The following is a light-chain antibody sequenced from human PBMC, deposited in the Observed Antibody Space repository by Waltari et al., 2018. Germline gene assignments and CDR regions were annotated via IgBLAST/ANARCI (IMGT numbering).Light chain of an antibody. V-gene: IGLV8-61*01. CDR2: STN. J-gene: IGLJ2*01. Sequence: QTVVTQEPSFSVSPGGTVTLTCGLSSGPVSTSYYPSWYQPTPGQAPRTLIYSTNTRSSGVPDRFSGSILGNKAALTITGAQADDESDYYCVLYMGSGSVVFGGGTKLTVL. CDR3: VLYMGSGSVV. CDR1: SGPVSTSYY.